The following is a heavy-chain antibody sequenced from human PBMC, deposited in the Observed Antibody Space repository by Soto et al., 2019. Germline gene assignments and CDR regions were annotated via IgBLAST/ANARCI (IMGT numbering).Heavy chain of an antibody. D-gene: IGHD6-19*01. Sequence: GESLKISCKGSGYSFTSYWIGWVRQMPGKGLEWMGIIYPGDSDTRYSPSSQGQVTISADKSISTAYLQWSSLKASDTAMYYCARALAVAGTLVGTYYYYGMDVWGQGTTVTVSS. CDR3: ARALAVAGTLVGTYYYYGMDV. CDR2: IYPGDSDT. CDR1: GYSFTSYW. V-gene: IGHV5-51*01. J-gene: IGHJ6*02.